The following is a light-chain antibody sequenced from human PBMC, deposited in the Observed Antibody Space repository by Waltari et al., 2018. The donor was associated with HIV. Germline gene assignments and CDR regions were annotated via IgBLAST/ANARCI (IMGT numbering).Light chain of an antibody. CDR2: EVS. V-gene: IGLV2-23*02. CDR3: CSYAGSSTYVV. CDR1: SSDVGSYNV. Sequence: QSALTQPASVSGSPGQSITISCTGTSSDVGSYNVVSWYQQHPGKAPKLMIYEVSKRPAGVSKRFSGSKSGNTASLTISGLQAEDEADYHCCSYAGSSTYVVFGGGTKLTVL. J-gene: IGLJ2*01.